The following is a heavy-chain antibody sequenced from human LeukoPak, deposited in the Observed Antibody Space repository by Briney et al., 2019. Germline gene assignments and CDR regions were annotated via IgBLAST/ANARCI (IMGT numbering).Heavy chain of an antibody. CDR2: ISSSSSYT. D-gene: IGHD3-10*01. V-gene: IGHV3-11*06. CDR1: GFTFSSYA. Sequence: PGGSLRLSCAASGFTFSSYAMSWIRQAPGKGLEWVSYISSSSSYTNYADSVKGRFTISRDNAKNSLYLQMNSLRAEDTAVYYCARGEFGEYYFDYWGQGTLVTVSS. CDR3: ARGEFGEYYFDY. J-gene: IGHJ4*02.